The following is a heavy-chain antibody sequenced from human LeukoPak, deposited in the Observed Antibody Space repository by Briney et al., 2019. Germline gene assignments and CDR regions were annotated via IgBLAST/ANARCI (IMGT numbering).Heavy chain of an antibody. V-gene: IGHV1-8*01. D-gene: IGHD2-8*01. CDR3: ARTSSETNKLDGHWPVSDY. J-gene: IGHJ4*02. CDR1: GYTFTGYD. Sequence: ASVKVSCKASGYTFTGYDINWVRQVTGQGLEWMGWMNFDSGNTAYTQKFQGRVTMTRETSITTAYMELSSLRPEDTAVYYCARTSSETNKLDGHWPVSDYWGQGTLVTVSS. CDR2: MNFDSGNT.